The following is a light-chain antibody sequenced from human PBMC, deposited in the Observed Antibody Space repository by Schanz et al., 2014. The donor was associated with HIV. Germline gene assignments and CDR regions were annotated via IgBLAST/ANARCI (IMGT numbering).Light chain of an antibody. CDR2: GAS. J-gene: IGKJ2*01. CDR1: QSISNN. Sequence: EVLMTQSPVTLSVSPGGRATLSCGASQSISNNLAWYQLKPGQAPGLLIYGASIRATDIPARFSGGGSGTEFTLTITTLQPEDFATYYCQQYDTYPYTFGQGTTLDLK. CDR3: QQYDTYPYT. V-gene: IGKV3-15*01.